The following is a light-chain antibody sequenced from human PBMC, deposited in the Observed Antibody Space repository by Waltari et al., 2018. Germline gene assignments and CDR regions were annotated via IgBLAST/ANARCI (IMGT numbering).Light chain of an antibody. CDR1: QSVSDSR. Sequence: DIVLTQSPGPLSLSPGERATLPCRASQSVSDSRLAWYQQRPGQAPRLLIYGASNRATGIPDRFSGSGSATDFTLTISRLDPADFAVYYCLQYGGSPRTFGQGTKVEI. CDR2: GAS. V-gene: IGKV3-20*01. J-gene: IGKJ1*01. CDR3: LQYGGSPRT.